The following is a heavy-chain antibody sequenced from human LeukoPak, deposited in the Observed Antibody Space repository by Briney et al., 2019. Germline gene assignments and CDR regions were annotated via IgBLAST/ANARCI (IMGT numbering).Heavy chain of an antibody. J-gene: IGHJ5*02. CDR3: ARGPYCSSTSCYRAIRWFDP. D-gene: IGHD2-2*02. V-gene: IGHV4-4*07. Sequence: SETLSLTCTVSGDSISSYYWSWIRQPAGKGLEWIGRIYTSGSTNYNPSLKSRVTMSVDTSKNQFSLKLSSVTAADTAVYYCARGPYCSSTSCYRAIRWFDPWGQGTLVTVSS. CDR1: GDSISSYY. CDR2: IYTSGST.